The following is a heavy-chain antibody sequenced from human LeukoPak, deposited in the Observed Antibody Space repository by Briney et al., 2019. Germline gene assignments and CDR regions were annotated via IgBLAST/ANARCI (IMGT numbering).Heavy chain of an antibody. J-gene: IGHJ4*02. CDR3: ARDREVGATGYYFDY. CDR2: IYTSGST. Sequence: TSETLSLTCTVSGGSISSGSYYWSWIRQPAGKGLEWIGRIYTSGSTNYNPSLKSRVTISVDTSKNQFSLKLSSVTAADTAVYYCARDREVGATGYYFDYWGQGTLVTVSS. CDR1: GGSISSGSYY. V-gene: IGHV4-61*02. D-gene: IGHD1-26*01.